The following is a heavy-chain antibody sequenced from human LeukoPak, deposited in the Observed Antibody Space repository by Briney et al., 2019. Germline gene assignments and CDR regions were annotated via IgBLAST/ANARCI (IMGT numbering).Heavy chain of an antibody. CDR2: INPNDGST. J-gene: IGHJ6*03. V-gene: IGHV1-46*04. CDR1: GYTSTNFY. Sequence: VASVKVSCKASGYTSTNFYMHWVRQAPGQGLEWMGMINPNDGSTSYAQRLRGRVTMTRDTSTSTFYMELSTLRYEDTAIYYCARGSYYYMDVWGKGTTVTISS. CDR3: ARGSYYYMDV.